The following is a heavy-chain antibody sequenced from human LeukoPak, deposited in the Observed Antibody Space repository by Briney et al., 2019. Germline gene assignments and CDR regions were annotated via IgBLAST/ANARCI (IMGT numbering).Heavy chain of an antibody. J-gene: IGHJ5*02. D-gene: IGHD1-1*01. CDR2: IYYSGST. CDR3: ARNEDAALWFDP. Sequence: SETLSLACTVSGGSISSYYWSWIRQPPGKGLEWIGYIYYSGSTNYNPSLKSRVTISVDTSKNQFSLKLSSVTAADTAVYYCARNEDAALWFDPWGQGTLVTVSS. CDR1: GGSISSYY. V-gene: IGHV4-59*01.